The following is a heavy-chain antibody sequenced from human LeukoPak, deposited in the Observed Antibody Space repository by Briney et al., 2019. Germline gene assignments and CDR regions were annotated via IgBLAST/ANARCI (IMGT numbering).Heavy chain of an antibody. CDR2: ISQTSTDI. J-gene: IGHJ4*02. CDR3: TRDPRLSDY. CDR1: GFTFSDCY. V-gene: IGHV3-11*05. Sequence: GGSLRLSCAASGFTFSDCYMTWIRQAPGKGLEWISYISQTSTDIRYADSVKGRFTISRDNAKNSLYLQMDSLRAEDTAVYYCTRDPRLSDYWGQGTLVTVSS. D-gene: IGHD3-16*01.